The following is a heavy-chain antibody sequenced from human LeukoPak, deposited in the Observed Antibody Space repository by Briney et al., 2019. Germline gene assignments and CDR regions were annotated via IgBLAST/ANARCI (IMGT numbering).Heavy chain of an antibody. CDR1: GGSISSYY. D-gene: IGHD3-22*01. CDR2: VYYSGRT. J-gene: IGHJ3*02. Sequence: PSETLSLTCTVSGGSISSYYWSWIRQPPGKGLEWIGYVYYSGRTNYNPSLKSRVTISIDTSKNQFSLKVSSVTAADTAVYYCARATYYYDSRGLTHDAFDIWGQGTMVTVSS. CDR3: ARATYYYDSRGLTHDAFDI. V-gene: IGHV4-59*01.